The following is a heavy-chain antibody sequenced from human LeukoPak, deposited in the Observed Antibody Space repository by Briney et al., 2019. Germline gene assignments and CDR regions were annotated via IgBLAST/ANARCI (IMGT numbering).Heavy chain of an antibody. CDR2: MTGPADTT. V-gene: IGHV3-23*01. J-gene: IGHJ4*02. CDR1: GFNFNNFA. CDR3: AKGAEIDH. Sequence: GESLKISCAASGFNFNNFAMSWVRQAPGKGPEWLSAMTGPADTTYYAESVKGRFTISRDYSKGMVYLQMNSLRVEDTAIYYCAKGAEIDHWGQGTLVTVSS.